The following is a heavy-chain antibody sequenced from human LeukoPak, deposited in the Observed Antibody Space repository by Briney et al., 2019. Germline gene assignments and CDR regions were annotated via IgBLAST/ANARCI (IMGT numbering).Heavy chain of an antibody. CDR1: GFTFSSYW. V-gene: IGHV3-7*01. J-gene: IGHJ6*02. CDR2: INQDGSEK. Sequence: GGSLRLSCAASGFTFSSYWMNWVRQAPGKGLEWVANINQDGSEKFYVDSVKGRFTISRENAKNSLYLQINSLRAEDTAVYFCSRGYYYDSSAFDVWGQGTTVTVSS. D-gene: IGHD3-22*01. CDR3: SRGYYYDSSAFDV.